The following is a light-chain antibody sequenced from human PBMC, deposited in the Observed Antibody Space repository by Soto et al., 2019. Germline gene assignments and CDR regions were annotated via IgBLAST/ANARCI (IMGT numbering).Light chain of an antibody. CDR1: KNNLGSYDL. CDR2: EAT. V-gene: IGLV2-23*01. J-gene: IGLJ2*01. Sequence: QSALTQPASVSGSPGQSITVSCTGTKNNLGSYDLVSWYQKYPDKAPTLIIYEATKRPTGISDRFSGSKSGFTASLTISGLRAEDEADYYYCTLEGSNASVVFGGGTKVTVL. CDR3: CTLEGSNASVV.